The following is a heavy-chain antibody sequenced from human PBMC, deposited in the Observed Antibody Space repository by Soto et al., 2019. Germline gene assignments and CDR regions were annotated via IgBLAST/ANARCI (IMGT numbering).Heavy chain of an antibody. CDR2: IKSKTDGGTT. J-gene: IGHJ5*02. V-gene: IGHV3-15*07. Sequence: GGSLRLSCAASGFTFSNAWMNWVRQAPGKGLEWVGRIKSKTDGGTTDYAAPVKGRFTISRDDSKNTLYLQMNSLKTEDTAVYYCTTDIVLMVYAIGVDNWFDPWGQGTLVTVPQ. CDR3: TTDIVLMVYAIGVDNWFDP. D-gene: IGHD2-8*01. CDR1: GFTFSNAW.